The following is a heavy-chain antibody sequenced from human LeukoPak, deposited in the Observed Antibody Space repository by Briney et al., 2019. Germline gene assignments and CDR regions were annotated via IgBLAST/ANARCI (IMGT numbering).Heavy chain of an antibody. CDR2: ISGSGGST. CDR3: AKSIFAIFGVVTLGMDV. CDR1: GFTFSSYA. J-gene: IGHJ6*02. V-gene: IGHV3-23*01. D-gene: IGHD3-3*01. Sequence: GSLRLSXAASGFTFSSYAMHWVRQAPVKGLEWVSAISGSGGSTYYADSVKGRFTISRDNSKNTLYLQMNSLRAEDTAVYYCAKSIFAIFGVVTLGMDVWGQGTTVTVSS.